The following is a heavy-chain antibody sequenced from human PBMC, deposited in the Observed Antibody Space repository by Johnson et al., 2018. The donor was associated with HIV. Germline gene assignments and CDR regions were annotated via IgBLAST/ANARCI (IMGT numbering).Heavy chain of an antibody. J-gene: IGHJ3*02. D-gene: IGHD4-11*01. V-gene: IGHV3-11*01. CDR1: GFTFSDYS. Sequence: VQLVESGGGLVKPGGSLRLSCAVSGFTFSDYSMSWIRQAPGKGLEWVSYITSSGSTIYYADSVKGRFTISRDNAKNSMYLQMNTLNAEDTAVYYCASSTVMMTDDAFDIWGQGTVVTVSS. CDR2: ITSSGSTI. CDR3: ASSTVMMTDDAFDI.